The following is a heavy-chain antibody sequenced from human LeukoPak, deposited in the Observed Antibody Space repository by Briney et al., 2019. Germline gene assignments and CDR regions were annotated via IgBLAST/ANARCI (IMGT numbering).Heavy chain of an antibody. CDR3: ARSDWGLDY. CDR2: ISYDGSNK. Sequence: GGSLRLSCAASGFTFSSYGMPWVRQAPGKGLEWVAVISYDGSNKYYADSVKGRFTISRDNSKNTLYLQMNSLRADDTAVYYCARSDWGLDYWGQGTLVTVSS. V-gene: IGHV3-30*03. D-gene: IGHD7-27*01. CDR1: GFTFSSYG. J-gene: IGHJ4*02.